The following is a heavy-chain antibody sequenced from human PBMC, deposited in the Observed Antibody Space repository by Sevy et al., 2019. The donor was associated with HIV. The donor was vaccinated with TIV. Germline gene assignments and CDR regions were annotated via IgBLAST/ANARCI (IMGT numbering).Heavy chain of an antibody. CDR1: GFTFSSYG. Sequence: GGSLRLSCAASGFTFSSYGMHWVRQAPGKGLEWVAFIQYDGSNKYYADSVKGRFTISRDNSKNTLYLQMNSLRAEDTAVYHCAKDRVGYSSSRYFAFDLWGQGTMVTVSS. J-gene: IGHJ3*01. CDR2: IQYDGSNK. V-gene: IGHV3-30*02. CDR3: AKDRVGYSSSRYFAFDL. D-gene: IGHD6-13*01.